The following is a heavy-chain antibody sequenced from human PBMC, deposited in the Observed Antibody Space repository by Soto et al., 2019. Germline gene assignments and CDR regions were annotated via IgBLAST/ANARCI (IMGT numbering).Heavy chain of an antibody. V-gene: IGHV3-7*01. CDR1: GFTFSSYW. Sequence: GGSLRLSCAASGFTFSSYWMSWVRQAPGKGLEWVANIKQDGSEKYYVDSVKGRFTISRDNAKNSLYLQMNSLRAEDTAVYYCARVDRGDDYGDYEDYYYYMDVWGKGTTVTVSS. J-gene: IGHJ6*03. D-gene: IGHD4-17*01. CDR3: ARVDRGDDYGDYEDYYYYMDV. CDR2: IKQDGSEK.